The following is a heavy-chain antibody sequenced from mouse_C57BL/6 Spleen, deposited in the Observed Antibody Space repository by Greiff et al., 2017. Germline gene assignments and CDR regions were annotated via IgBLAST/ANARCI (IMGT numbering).Heavy chain of an antibody. V-gene: IGHV5-6*01. Sequence: EVKLVESGGDLVKPGGSLTLSCAASGFTFSSYGLSWVRQTPDKRLEWVATISSGGSYSYYPDSVKGRFTSSRDNAKNTLYLQMSSLKSEDTAMYYCARWSSDPNWVFYDFDYWGQGTTLTVSS. CDR2: ISSGGSYS. CDR1: GFTFSSYG. D-gene: IGHD4-1*01. J-gene: IGHJ2*01. CDR3: ARWSSDPNWVFYDFDY.